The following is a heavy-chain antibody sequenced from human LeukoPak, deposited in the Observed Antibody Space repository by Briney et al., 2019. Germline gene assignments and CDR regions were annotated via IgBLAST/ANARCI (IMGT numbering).Heavy chain of an antibody. J-gene: IGHJ5*02. V-gene: IGHV4-39*01. Sequence: PSETLSLTCTASGGSISSSSYYWGWIRQPPGKGLEWIGSIYYSGSTYCNPSLKSRVTMSADTSKNQFSLKLSSVTAADAAVYYCARQYSSGWPWFDPWGQGTLVTVSS. CDR2: IYYSGST. CDR3: ARQYSSGWPWFDP. D-gene: IGHD6-19*01. CDR1: GGSISSSSYY.